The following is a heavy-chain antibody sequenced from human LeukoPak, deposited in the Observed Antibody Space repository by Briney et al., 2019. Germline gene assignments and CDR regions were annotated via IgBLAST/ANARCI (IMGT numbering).Heavy chain of an antibody. V-gene: IGHV6-1*01. CDR2: TYYRSKWYK. CDR1: GDSVSSNSAA. J-gene: IGHJ3*02. CDR3: ARDSNTGTMTSRAFDI. Sequence: SQTLSLTCAISGDSVSSNSAAWNWIRQSPSRGLEWLGRTYYRSKWYKDYAVSVKSRITINPDTSKNQFSLQLNSVTPEDTAVYYCARDSNTGTMTSRAFDIWGQGTMVTVSS. D-gene: IGHD3-22*01.